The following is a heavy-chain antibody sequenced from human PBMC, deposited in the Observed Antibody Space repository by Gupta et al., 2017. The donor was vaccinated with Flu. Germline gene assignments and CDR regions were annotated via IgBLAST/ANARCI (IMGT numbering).Heavy chain of an antibody. V-gene: IGHV3-23*01. J-gene: IGHJ5*02. Sequence: QAPGKGREWFSGISGRGGSTFYADSVKGRFTISRDNSKNMLYLQMNSLRAEDTAVYYCAKDIVAARPYWFDPWGQGTLVTVSS. CDR3: AKDIVAARPYWFDP. CDR2: ISGRGGST. D-gene: IGHD6-6*01.